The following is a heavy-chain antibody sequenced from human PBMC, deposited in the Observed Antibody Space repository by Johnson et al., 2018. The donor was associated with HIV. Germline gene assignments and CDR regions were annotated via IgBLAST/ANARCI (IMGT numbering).Heavy chain of an antibody. Sequence: VQLVESGGGLKQPGGSLRLACAASGFTFSNHWMHWVHQAPGEGLVWVSRIHSDGSSTSHAASVKGRFTISSANSKNTLYLQMNSLRAEDTAVYYCARASVSSPRYSSSSDDAFDIWGQGTMVTVSS. CDR3: ARASVSSPRYSSSSDDAFDI. V-gene: IGHV3-74*02. CDR2: IHSDGSST. J-gene: IGHJ3*02. CDR1: GFTFSNHW. D-gene: IGHD6-6*01.